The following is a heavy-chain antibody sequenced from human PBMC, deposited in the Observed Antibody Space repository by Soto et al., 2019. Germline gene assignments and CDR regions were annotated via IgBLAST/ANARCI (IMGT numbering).Heavy chain of an antibody. CDR1: GFTFDDYG. J-gene: IGHJ4*02. CDR3: ARRSFGDYGGEYYFDY. CDR2: INWNGGST. Sequence: GGSLRLSCAASGFTFDDYGMSWVRQAPGKGLEWVSGINWNGGSTGYADSVKGRFTISRDNAKNSLYLQMNSLRAEDTALYHCARRSFGDYGGEYYFDYWGQGTLVTSPQ. D-gene: IGHD4-17*01. V-gene: IGHV3-20*01.